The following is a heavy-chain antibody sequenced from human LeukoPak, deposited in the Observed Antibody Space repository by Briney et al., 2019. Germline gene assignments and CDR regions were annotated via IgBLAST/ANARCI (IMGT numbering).Heavy chain of an antibody. CDR1: GFTFSDYY. D-gene: IGHD2/OR15-2a*01. J-gene: IGHJ6*02. V-gene: IGHV3-11*01. CDR3: ARPDSRYFYGMDV. Sequence: GGSLRLSCAASGFTFSDYYLTWIRQVSGKGLEWISYISSGGSSVSYADSVKGRFTISRDNAKNSLYLQMNSLRAEDTATYYCARPDSRYFYGMDVWGQGTTVTVSS. CDR2: ISSGGSSV.